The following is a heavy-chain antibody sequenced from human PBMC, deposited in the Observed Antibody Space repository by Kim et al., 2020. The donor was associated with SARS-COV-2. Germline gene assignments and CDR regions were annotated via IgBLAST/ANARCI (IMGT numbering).Heavy chain of an antibody. CDR3: VRAYDNYGLWLDP. CDR2: INQSGST. V-gene: IGHV4-34*01. J-gene: IGHJ5*02. CDR1: GGSFSGYY. D-gene: IGHD3-10*01. Sequence: SETLSLTCDVYGGSFSGYYWSWIRQSPGRGLEWIGEINQSGSTNYNPSLQSRVTILIDMSKNQFILRLSSVNAADTGLYYCVRAYDNYGLWLDPWGLG.